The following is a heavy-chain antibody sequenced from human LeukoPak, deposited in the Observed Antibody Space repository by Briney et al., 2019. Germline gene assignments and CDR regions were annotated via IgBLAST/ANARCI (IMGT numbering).Heavy chain of an antibody. CDR3: ARGGVDNGSGSYYNVSYYYGMDV. Sequence: ASETLSLTCAVYGGSFSGYYWSWIRQPPGKGLEWIGEINHSGSTNYNPSLKSRVTISVDTSKNQFSLKLSSVTAADTAVYYCARGGVDNGSGSYYNVSYYYGMDVWGQGTTVTVSS. V-gene: IGHV4-34*01. CDR1: GGSFSGYY. D-gene: IGHD3-10*01. J-gene: IGHJ6*02. CDR2: INHSGST.